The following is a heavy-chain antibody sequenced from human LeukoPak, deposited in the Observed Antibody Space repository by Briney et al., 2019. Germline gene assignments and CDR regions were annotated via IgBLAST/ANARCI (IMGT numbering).Heavy chain of an antibody. D-gene: IGHD3-3*01. Sequence: ASVKVSCKASGYTFTSYYMRWVRQAPGQGLEWMGIINPSGGSTSYAQKFQGRVTMTRDMSTSTVYMELSSLRSEDTAVYYCARDLPRSYDFWSGYYLLRGYYYYMDVWGKGTTVTVSS. V-gene: IGHV1-46*01. CDR2: INPSGGST. CDR1: GYTFTSYY. J-gene: IGHJ6*03. CDR3: ARDLPRSYDFWSGYYLLRGYYYYMDV.